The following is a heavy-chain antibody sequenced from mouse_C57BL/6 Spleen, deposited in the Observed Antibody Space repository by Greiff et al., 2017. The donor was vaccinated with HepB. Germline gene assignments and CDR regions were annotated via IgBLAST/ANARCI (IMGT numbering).Heavy chain of an antibody. Sequence: EVKLVESGGGLVKPGGSLKLSCAASGFTFSDYGMHWVRQAPEKGLEWVAYISSGSSTIYYADTVKGRFTISRDNAKNTLFLQMTSLRSEDTAMYYCARDYYGSSYAYYFDYWGQGTTLTVSS. CDR2: ISSGSSTI. V-gene: IGHV5-17*01. CDR3: ARDYYGSSYAYYFDY. D-gene: IGHD1-1*01. J-gene: IGHJ2*01. CDR1: GFTFSDYG.